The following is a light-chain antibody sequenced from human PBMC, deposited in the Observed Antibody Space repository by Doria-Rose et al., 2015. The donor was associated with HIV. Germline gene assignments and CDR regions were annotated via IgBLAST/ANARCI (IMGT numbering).Light chain of an antibody. CDR3: HQYGTSWT. CDR1: QSFSSTY. Sequence: QSPGTLSLSPGERATLSCRASQSFSSTYLAWYQQKPGQAPSLLIYDGSTRATGIPDRFSASGSGTDFTLTINRLEPEDCALYYCHQYGTSWTFGQGTKVEI. V-gene: IGKV3-20*01. CDR2: DGS. J-gene: IGKJ1*01.